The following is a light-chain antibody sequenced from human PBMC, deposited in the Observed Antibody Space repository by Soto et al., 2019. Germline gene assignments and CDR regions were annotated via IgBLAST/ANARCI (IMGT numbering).Light chain of an antibody. CDR3: QQRSNWTPVIT. J-gene: IGKJ5*01. CDR1: QSFSSY. V-gene: IGKV3-11*01. Sequence: EIVLTQSPATLSLSPGERATLSCRASQSFSSYLAWYQQKPGQAPRLLIYDSSKRATGIPARFSGRGAGTDITLTISSREPEDFAVYYCQQRSNWTPVITFGQGTRLEIK. CDR2: DSS.